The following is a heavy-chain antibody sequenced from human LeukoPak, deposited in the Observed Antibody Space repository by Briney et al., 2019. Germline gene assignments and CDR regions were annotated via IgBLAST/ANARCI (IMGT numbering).Heavy chain of an antibody. CDR1: GYTFTSYD. Sequence: GASVKVSCKASGYTFTSYDINWVRQATGQGLEWMGWMNPNSGNTGYAQKFQGRVTITADESTSTAYMELSSLRSEDTAVYYCARDEGYIVVAHYYYYGMDVWGQGTTVTVSS. V-gene: IGHV1-8*01. CDR3: ARDEGYIVVAHYYYYGMDV. CDR2: MNPNSGNT. D-gene: IGHD2-21*01. J-gene: IGHJ6*02.